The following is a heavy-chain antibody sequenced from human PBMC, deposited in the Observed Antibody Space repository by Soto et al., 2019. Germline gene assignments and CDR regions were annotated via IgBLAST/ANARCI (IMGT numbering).Heavy chain of an antibody. CDR3: ARVCWEFCGGDDPRGLAFDI. D-gene: IGHD2-21*01. CDR2: IIPIFGTA. V-gene: IGHV1-69*13. Sequence: SVKVSCKASGGTFTNYAFSWVRQAPGQGLEWLGGIIPIFGTADYAQKFQGRVTITADESTSTAHMELSSLRSDDTAVYYCARVCWEFCGGDDPRGLAFDIWGQGKMVTVS. CDR1: GGTFTNYA. J-gene: IGHJ3*02.